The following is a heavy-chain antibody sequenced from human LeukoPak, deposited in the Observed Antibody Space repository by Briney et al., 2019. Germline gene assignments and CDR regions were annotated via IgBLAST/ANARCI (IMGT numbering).Heavy chain of an antibody. J-gene: IGHJ4*02. CDR3: AKSGGYGLIDY. CDR2: IHYSGST. CDR1: GGSISSYY. D-gene: IGHD1-26*01. Sequence: PSETLSLTCTVSGGSISSYYWSWIRQPPGKGLEWIGYIHYSGSTNYNPSLKSRVTISVDTSKNQFSLRLNSVTAADTAMYYCAKSGGYGLIDYWGQGTRVTVSS. V-gene: IGHV4-59*08.